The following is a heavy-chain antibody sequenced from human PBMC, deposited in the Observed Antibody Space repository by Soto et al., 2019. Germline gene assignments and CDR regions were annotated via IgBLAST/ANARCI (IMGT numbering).Heavy chain of an antibody. CDR1: GGTFSSYA. Sequence: QVQLVQSGAEVKTPGSSVKVSCKASGGTFSSYAISWVRQAPGQGLEWMGGIIPIFGTANYAQKFQGRVTITADESTSTAYMELSSLRSEDTAVYYCARHPPAVYYYGMDVWGEGTTVTVSS. CDR2: IIPIFGTA. CDR3: ARHPPAVYYYGMDV. V-gene: IGHV1-69*12. J-gene: IGHJ6*04.